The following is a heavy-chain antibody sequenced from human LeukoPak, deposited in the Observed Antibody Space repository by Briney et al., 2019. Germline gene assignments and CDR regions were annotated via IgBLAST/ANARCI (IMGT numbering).Heavy chain of an antibody. D-gene: IGHD3-22*01. V-gene: IGHV4-59*01. CDR1: GGSISSYY. J-gene: IGHJ4*02. Sequence: SETLSLTCTVSGGSISSYYWSWIRQPPGKGLEWIGYIYYSGSTNYNPSLKSRVTISVDTSKNQFSLKLSSVTAADTAVYYCARGQYYYDSSGYSIDYWGRGTLVTVSS. CDR2: IYYSGST. CDR3: ARGQYYYDSSGYSIDY.